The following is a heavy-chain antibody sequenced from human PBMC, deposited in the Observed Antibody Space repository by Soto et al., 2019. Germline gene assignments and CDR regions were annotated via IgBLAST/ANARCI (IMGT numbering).Heavy chain of an antibody. CDR2: FDPEDGET. D-gene: IGHD6-13*01. J-gene: IGHJ4*02. V-gene: IGHV1-24*01. CDR1: GYTLTELS. Sequence: GASVKVSCKVSGYTLTELSMHWVRQAPGKGLEWMGGFDPEDGETIYAQKFQGRVTMTEDTSTDTAYMELSSLRSEDTAVYYCATEPPGGGSSWDYYFDYWGQGTLVTVSS. CDR3: ATEPPGGGSSWDYYFDY.